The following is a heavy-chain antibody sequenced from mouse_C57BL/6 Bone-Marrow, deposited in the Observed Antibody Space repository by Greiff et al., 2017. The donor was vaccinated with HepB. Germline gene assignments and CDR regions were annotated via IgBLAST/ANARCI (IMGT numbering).Heavy chain of an antibody. J-gene: IGHJ3*01. CDR3: ARRDYGVY. CDR1: GYSITSGYY. V-gene: IGHV3-6*01. D-gene: IGHD2-4*01. CDR2: ISYDGSN. Sequence: QSGPGLVKPSQSLSLTCSVTGYSITSGYYWNWIRQFPGNKLEWMGYISYDGSNNYNPSLKNRISITRDTSKNQFFLKLNSVTTEDTATYYCARRDYGVYWGQGTLVTVSA.